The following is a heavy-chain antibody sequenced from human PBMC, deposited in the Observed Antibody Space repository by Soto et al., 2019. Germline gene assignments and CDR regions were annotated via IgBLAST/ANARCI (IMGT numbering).Heavy chain of an antibody. J-gene: IGHJ6*02. CDR3: ARDRDYDFWSGYSDYYYYGMDV. V-gene: IGHV3-33*01. CDR1: GFTFSSYG. CDR2: IWYDGSNK. Sequence: PGGSLRLSCAASGFTFSSYGMHWVRQAPGKGLEWVAVIWYDGSNKYYADSVKGRFTISRDNSKNTLYLQMNSLRAEDTAVYYCARDRDYDFWSGYSDYYYYGMDVWGQGTTVTVS. D-gene: IGHD3-3*01.